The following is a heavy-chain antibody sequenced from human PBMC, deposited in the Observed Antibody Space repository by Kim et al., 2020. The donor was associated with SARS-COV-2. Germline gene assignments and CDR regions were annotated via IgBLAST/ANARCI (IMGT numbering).Heavy chain of an antibody. CDR3: ASPYYYDSSGYYYAFDI. D-gene: IGHD3-22*01. V-gene: IGHV3-30*04. Sequence: GGSLRLSCAASGFTFSSYAMHWVRQAPGKGLEWVAVISYDGSNKYYADSVKGRFTISRDNSKNTLYLQMNSLRAEDTAVYYCASPYYYDSSGYYYAFDI. CDR2: ISYDGSNK. J-gene: IGHJ3*02. CDR1: GFTFSSYA.